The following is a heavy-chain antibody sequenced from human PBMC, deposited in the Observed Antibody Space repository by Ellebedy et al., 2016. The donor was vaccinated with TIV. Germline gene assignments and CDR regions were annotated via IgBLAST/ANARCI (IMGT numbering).Heavy chain of an antibody. Sequence: GESLKISCKGSGSTFTSYWIGWVRQMPGKGLEWMGIIYPGDSDTRYSPSFEGQVTISVDKSITTTYLEWSSLKASDTAMYYCVRHLGYADSEIDFWGQGTLVTVSS. J-gene: IGHJ4*02. CDR2: IYPGDSDT. D-gene: IGHD4-17*01. CDR3: VRHLGYADSEIDF. V-gene: IGHV5-51*01. CDR1: GSTFTSYW.